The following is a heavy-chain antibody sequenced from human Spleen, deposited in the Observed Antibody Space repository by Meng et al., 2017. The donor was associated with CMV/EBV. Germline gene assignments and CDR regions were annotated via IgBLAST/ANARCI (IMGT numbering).Heavy chain of an antibody. D-gene: IGHD3-10*01. CDR3: ARGYQKVRGHITHNWFDP. CDR2: INHRGST. CDR1: GGSFSGYY. V-gene: IGHV4-34*01. J-gene: IGHJ5*02. Sequence: QVQLQQWGAGLLKPSETLSLTFAVYGGSFSGYYWSWIRQPPGKGLEWIGEINHRGSTNYNPSLKSRVTISVDTSKNQFSLKLSSVTAADTAVYYCARGYQKVRGHITHNWFDPWGQGTLVTVSS.